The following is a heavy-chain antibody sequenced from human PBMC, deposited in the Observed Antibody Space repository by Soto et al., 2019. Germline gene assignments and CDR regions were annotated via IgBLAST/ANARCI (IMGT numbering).Heavy chain of an antibody. CDR1: GYTFTSYG. V-gene: IGHV1-18*01. D-gene: IGHD3-3*01. CDR2: ISAYNGNT. J-gene: IGHJ3*02. CDR3: ARPVGFTIFGVVRTGSGSFDI. Sequence: GASVKVSCKASGYTFTSYGISWVRQAPGQGLEWMGWISAYNGNTNYAQKLQGRVTMTTDTSTSTAYMELRSLRSDDTAVYYCARPVGFTIFGVVRTGSGSFDIWGQGTMVTVSS.